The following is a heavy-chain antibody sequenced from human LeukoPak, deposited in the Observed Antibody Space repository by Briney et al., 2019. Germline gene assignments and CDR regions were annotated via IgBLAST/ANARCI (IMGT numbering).Heavy chain of an antibody. J-gene: IGHJ4*02. V-gene: IGHV3-23*01. CDR3: AKDQGSSWYRAFDY. Sequence: GGSLRLSCAASGFTFSSYAMSWVRQAPGKGLEWVSAISGSGGSTYYADSVKGRFTISRDNSKNTLYLQINSLRAEDTAVYYCAKDQGSSWYRAFDYWGQGTLVTVSS. D-gene: IGHD6-13*01. CDR1: GFTFSSYA. CDR2: ISGSGGST.